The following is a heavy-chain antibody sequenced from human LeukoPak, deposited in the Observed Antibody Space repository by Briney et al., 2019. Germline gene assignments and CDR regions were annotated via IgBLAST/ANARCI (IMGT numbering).Heavy chain of an antibody. CDR3: ARDLAEYWFDP. V-gene: IGHV1-69*05. CDR1: GGTFSSYA. Sequence: ASVKASCKASGGTFSSYAISWVRQAPGQGLEWMGGIIPIFGTANYAQKFQGRVTITTDESTSTAYMELSSLRSEDTAVYYCARDLAEYWFDPWGQGTLVTVSS. D-gene: IGHD6-19*01. CDR2: IIPIFGTA. J-gene: IGHJ5*02.